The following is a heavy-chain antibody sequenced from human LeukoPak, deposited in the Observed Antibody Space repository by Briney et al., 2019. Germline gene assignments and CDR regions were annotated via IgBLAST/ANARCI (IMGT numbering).Heavy chain of an antibody. CDR2: IYYSGST. J-gene: IGHJ3*01. Sequence: PSETLSLTCTVSGGSISSYYWSWIRQPPGKGLEWIGYIYYSGSTYYNPSLKSRVTISVDTSKNQVSLRLSSVTAADTAAYYCARATLTSSRYYPFNLWGQGTMVTVSS. V-gene: IGHV4-59*01. CDR3: ARATLTSSRYYPFNL. D-gene: IGHD2-2*01. CDR1: GGSISSYY.